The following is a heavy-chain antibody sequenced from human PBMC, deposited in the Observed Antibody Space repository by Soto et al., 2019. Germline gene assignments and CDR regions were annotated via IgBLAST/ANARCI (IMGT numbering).Heavy chain of an antibody. CDR3: ARWGPRIGPSGAFDI. CDR2: IYYSGST. CDR1: GYSISSSNW. V-gene: IGHV4-28*01. J-gene: IGHJ3*02. Sequence: QVQLQESGPGLVKPSDTLSLTCAVSGYSISSSNWWGWIRQPPGKGLEWIGYIYYSGSTYYNPSLKSRVTMSVDTSKNQCSLKLSSVTAVDTAVYYCARWGPRIGPSGAFDIWGQGTMVTVSS. D-gene: IGHD3-16*01.